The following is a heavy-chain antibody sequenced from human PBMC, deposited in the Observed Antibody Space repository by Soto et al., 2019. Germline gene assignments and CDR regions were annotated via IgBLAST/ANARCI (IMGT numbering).Heavy chain of an antibody. CDR1: GFTFSDYY. D-gene: IGHD2-15*01. CDR3: ARAYSDAFDI. Sequence: GGSLRLSCAASGFTFSDYYMTWIRQAPGKGLEWVSYISSSGTGIYYPDSVKGRFTISRDNAKNSLYLQMSSLRAEDTAVYYCARAYSDAFDIWGQGTRVTVSS. V-gene: IGHV3-11*01. J-gene: IGHJ3*02. CDR2: ISSSGTGI.